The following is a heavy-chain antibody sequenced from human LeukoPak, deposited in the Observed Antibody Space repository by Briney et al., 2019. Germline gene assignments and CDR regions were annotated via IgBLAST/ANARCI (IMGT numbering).Heavy chain of an antibody. CDR1: GFTFSSYA. Sequence: TGGSLRLSCAASGFTFSSYAMHWVRQAPGKGLEYVSAISSNGGSTYYANSVKGRFTISRDNSKNTLYLQMGSLRAEDMAVYYCARERRFHFDYWGQGTLVTVSS. V-gene: IGHV3-64*01. CDR2: ISSNGGST. CDR3: ARERRFHFDY. J-gene: IGHJ4*02.